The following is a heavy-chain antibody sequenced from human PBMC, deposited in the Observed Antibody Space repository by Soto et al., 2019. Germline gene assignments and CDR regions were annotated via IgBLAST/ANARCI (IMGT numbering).Heavy chain of an antibody. Sequence: GESLKISCRTSGYKFTSSWIAWVRQKPGKGLEWMGNIFPSDSDTRYSPSFQGQVTISADRSTSTVFLQWASLKASDTAVYFCARKDKSGYFNWFDPWGQGTLVTVSS. J-gene: IGHJ5*02. CDR2: IFPSDSDT. CDR1: GYKFTSSW. V-gene: IGHV5-51*01. CDR3: ARKDKSGYFNWFDP. D-gene: IGHD3-22*01.